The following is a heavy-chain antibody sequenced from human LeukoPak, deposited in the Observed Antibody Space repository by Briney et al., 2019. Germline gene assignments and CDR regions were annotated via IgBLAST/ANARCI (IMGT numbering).Heavy chain of an antibody. D-gene: IGHD4-17*01. CDR2: ISSSSYI. V-gene: IGHV3-21*01. CDR3: ARDRTVTTYYYYYYMDV. CDR1: GFTFSSYS. Sequence: GGSLRLSCAASGFTFSSYSMNWVRQAPGKGLEWVSSISSSSYIYYADSVKGRFTISRDNAKNSLYLQMNSLRAEDTAVYYCARDRTVTTYYYYYYMDVWGKGTTVTISS. J-gene: IGHJ6*03.